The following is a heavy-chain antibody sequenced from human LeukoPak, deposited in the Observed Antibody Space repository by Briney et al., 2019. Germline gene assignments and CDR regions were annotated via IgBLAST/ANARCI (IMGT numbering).Heavy chain of an antibody. V-gene: IGHV3-21*01. D-gene: IGHD3-10*01. J-gene: IGHJ4*02. CDR3: ARLIGGYHGWGRDWYLDY. CDR2: ISTGSDYI. Sequence: GGSLRLSCVVSGFILSEYSINRVRQAPGKGLEWVSSISTGSDYIYYADSVKGRFTISRDNAKNSLTLQMNSLRAEATAVYYGARLIGGYHGWGRDWYLDYWGQGTLVTVSS. CDR1: GFILSEYS.